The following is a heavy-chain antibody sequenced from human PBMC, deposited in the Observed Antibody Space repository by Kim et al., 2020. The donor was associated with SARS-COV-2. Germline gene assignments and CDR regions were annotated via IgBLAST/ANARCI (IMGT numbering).Heavy chain of an antibody. CDR1: GFTFSSYA. J-gene: IGHJ5*02. CDR3: AKIPYAYLRSWIWFDP. Sequence: GGSLRLSCAASGFTFSSYAMSWVRQAPGKGLEWVSAISGSGGSTYYADSVKGRFTISRDNSKNTLYLQMNSLRAEDPAVYDCAKIPYAYLRSWIWFDPWGQGTLVTVSS. V-gene: IGHV3-23*01. D-gene: IGHD3-3*01. CDR2: ISGSGGST.